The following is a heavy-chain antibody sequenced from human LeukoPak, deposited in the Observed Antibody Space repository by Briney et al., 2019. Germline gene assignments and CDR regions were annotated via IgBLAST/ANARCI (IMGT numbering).Heavy chain of an antibody. D-gene: IGHD3-3*01. CDR2: INHSGST. J-gene: IGHJ4*02. CDR3: ARRVGYYDFWSGYYTGHFDY. CDR1: GGSFSGYY. Sequence: PSETLSLTCAVYGGSFSGYYWSWIRQPPGKGLEWIGEINHSGSTNYNPSLKSRVTISVDTSKNQFSLKLSSETAADTAVYYCARRVGYYDFWSGYYTGHFDYWGQGTLVTVSS. V-gene: IGHV4-34*01.